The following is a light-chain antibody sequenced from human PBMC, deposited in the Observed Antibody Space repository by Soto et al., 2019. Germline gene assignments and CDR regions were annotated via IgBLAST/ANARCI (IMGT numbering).Light chain of an antibody. CDR1: SSDVGSYNL. CDR2: EVS. Sequence: QSVLTQPASVSGSPGQSITISCTGTSSDVGSYNLVSWYQQHPGKAPKLMIYEVSKRPSGVSNRFSGSKSGNTASLTISGLQAEDEAEYYCCSYAGSSTFPWVFGGGTKLTVL. V-gene: IGLV2-23*02. J-gene: IGLJ3*02. CDR3: CSYAGSSTFPWV.